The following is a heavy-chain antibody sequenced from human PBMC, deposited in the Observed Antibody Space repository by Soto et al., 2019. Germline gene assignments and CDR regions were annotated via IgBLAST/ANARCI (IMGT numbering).Heavy chain of an antibody. CDR1: GGSISSGGYC. CDR2: MYNSGST. D-gene: IGHD3-16*01. CDR3: ARGGDTTKVDY. V-gene: IGHV4-31*03. Sequence: QVQLQESGPGLVKPSQTLSLTCTVSGGSISSGGYCWSWIRQHPGEGLVWIGCMYNSGSTSYNPSLKSRATIPVDTSTNQFSLNLRSVTAADTAVYYCARGGDTTKVDYWCQGTLVTVSS. J-gene: IGHJ4*02.